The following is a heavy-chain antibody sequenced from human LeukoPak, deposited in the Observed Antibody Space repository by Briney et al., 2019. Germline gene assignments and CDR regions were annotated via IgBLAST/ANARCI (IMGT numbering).Heavy chain of an antibody. V-gene: IGHV1-69*01. CDR2: IIPIFGTA. CDR1: GGTFSSYA. D-gene: IGHD3-22*01. J-gene: IGHJ4*02. Sequence: SVNVSCTASGGTFSSYAISWVRQAPGQGLEWMGGIIPIFGTANYAQKFQGRVTITADESTSTAYMELSSLRSEDTAVYYCARHLGYCDSSGASFDYWGQGTLVTVSS. CDR3: ARHLGYCDSSGASFDY.